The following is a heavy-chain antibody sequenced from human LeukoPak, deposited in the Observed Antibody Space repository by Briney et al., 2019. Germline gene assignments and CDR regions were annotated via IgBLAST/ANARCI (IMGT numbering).Heavy chain of an antibody. CDR3: ATTIAAAGTSDY. D-gene: IGHD6-13*01. CDR2: ISAYNGNT. J-gene: IGHJ4*02. V-gene: IGHV1-18*04. CDR1: GYTFTSYG. Sequence: GASVKVSCKASGYTFTSYGISWGPQAPGQGLEWMGWISAYNGNTNYAQKLQGRVTMTTDTSTSTAYMELRSLRSDDTAVYYCATTIAAAGTSDYWGQGTLVTVS.